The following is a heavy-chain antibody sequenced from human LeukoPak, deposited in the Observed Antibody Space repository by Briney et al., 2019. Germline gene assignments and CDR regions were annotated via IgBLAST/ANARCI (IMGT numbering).Heavy chain of an antibody. V-gene: IGHV3-66*01. CDR3: AKKDNGNYFNFDY. Sequence: GGSLRLSCAASGFTINNNYMNWVRQAPGKGLEWVSVIYSGGNTYYADSVKGRFTISRDNSKNTLYLQMNSLRAEDTAVYYCAKKDNGNYFNFDYWGQGTLVTVSS. D-gene: IGHD2/OR15-2a*01. J-gene: IGHJ4*02. CDR1: GFTINNNY. CDR2: IYSGGNT.